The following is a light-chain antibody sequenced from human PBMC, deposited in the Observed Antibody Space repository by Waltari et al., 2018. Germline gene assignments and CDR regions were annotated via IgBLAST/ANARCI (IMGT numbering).Light chain of an antibody. CDR3: QMYNAATWS. Sequence: DIQMTQSPSSLSASVGDRVTITCRASQGIRNHVAWYQQKLGAVPKLLIYDASLLNSGVPSRFGASGSGTEFTLTISSLQPEDVATYYCQMYNAATWSFGQGTKVEIK. CDR2: DAS. J-gene: IGKJ1*01. CDR1: QGIRNH. V-gene: IGKV1-27*01.